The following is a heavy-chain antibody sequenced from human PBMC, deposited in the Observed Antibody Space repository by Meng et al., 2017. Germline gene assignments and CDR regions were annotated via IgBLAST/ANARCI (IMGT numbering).Heavy chain of an antibody. J-gene: IGHJ4*02. V-gene: IGHV4-39*07. CDR1: GGSISSSSYY. D-gene: IGHD3-10*01. CDR3: AREGIGYYGSGSYYFGY. Sequence: GPGRVKPSETLSLTCTVSGGSISSSSYYWGWIRQPPGKGLEWIGSIYYSGSTYYNPSLKSRVTISVDTSKNQFSLKLSSVTAADTAVYYCAREGIGYYGSGSYYFGYWGQGTLVTVSS. CDR2: IYYSGST.